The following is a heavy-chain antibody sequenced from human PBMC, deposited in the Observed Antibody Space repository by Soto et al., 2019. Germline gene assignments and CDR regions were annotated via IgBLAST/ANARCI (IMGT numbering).Heavy chain of an antibody. D-gene: IGHD1-7*01. CDR1: GGSISDYS. CDR3: ARESGDNWTYEVD. V-gene: IGHV4-4*07. Sequence: QVQLQESGPGLVKPSETLSLTCTVSGGSISDYSLSWIRQSAGKGLEWVGRVHINGNTHYNSSLRGRVTMSVVTSNNQFHLRVSSVTAADTAVYYCARESGDNWTYEVDWGQGTLFAASS. J-gene: IGHJ4*02. CDR2: VHINGNT.